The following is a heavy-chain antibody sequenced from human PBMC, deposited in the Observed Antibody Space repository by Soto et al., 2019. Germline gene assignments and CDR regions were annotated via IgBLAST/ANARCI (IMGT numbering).Heavy chain of an antibody. J-gene: IGHJ4*02. D-gene: IGHD3-22*01. CDR1: GFTFSSYA. Sequence: GSLRLSCAASGFTFSSYAMHWVRQAPGKGLEWVAVISYDGSNKYYADSVKGRFTISRDNSKNTLYLQMNSLRAEDTAVYYCARSYYYDSSGYYYFDYWGQGTLVTVSS. V-gene: IGHV3-30-3*01. CDR3: ARSYYYDSSGYYYFDY. CDR2: ISYDGSNK.